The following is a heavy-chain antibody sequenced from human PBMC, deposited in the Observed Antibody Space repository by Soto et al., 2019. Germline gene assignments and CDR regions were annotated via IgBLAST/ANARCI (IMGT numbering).Heavy chain of an antibody. D-gene: IGHD5-18*01. CDR3: ARDLRHSYGYLEVDDY. V-gene: IGHV3-30-3*01. J-gene: IGHJ4*02. Sequence: QVQLVESGGGVVQPGRSLRLSCAASGFTFSSYAMHWVRQAPGKGLEWVAVISYDGSNKYYADSVKGRFTISRDNSKNTLXLQMNSLRAEDTAVYYCARDLRHSYGYLEVDDYWGQGTLVTVSS. CDR2: ISYDGSNK. CDR1: GFTFSSYA.